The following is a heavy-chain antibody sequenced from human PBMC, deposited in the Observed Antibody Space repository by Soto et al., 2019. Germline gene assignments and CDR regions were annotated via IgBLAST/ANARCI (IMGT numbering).Heavy chain of an antibody. D-gene: IGHD1-7*01. CDR3: AKDRVGGTFYTPLAF. J-gene: IGHJ4*02. CDR2: ITYDGSFQ. CDR1: GFNFDNYG. V-gene: IGHV3-30*18. Sequence: LRLSSQPSGFNFDNYGIHWVRHAPGKGLEWVAVITYDGSFQYYADSVKGRFTISRDNSKNTLSLHLNTLKPEDTAVYHCAKDRVGGTFYTPLAFWGQGTLVTVSS.